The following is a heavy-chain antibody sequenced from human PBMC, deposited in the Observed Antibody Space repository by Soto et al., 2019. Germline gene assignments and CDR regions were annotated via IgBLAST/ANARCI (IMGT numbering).Heavy chain of an antibody. V-gene: IGHV1-2*04. CDR3: AREGVAAAETYYYYMDV. D-gene: IGHD6-13*01. CDR2: INPNSGGT. J-gene: IGHJ6*03. CDR1: GYTFTGYY. Sequence: ASVKVSCKASGYTFTGYYMHWVRQAPGQGLEGMGWINPNSGGTNYAQKFQGWVTMTRDTSISTAYMELSRLRSDDTAVYYCAREGVAAAETYYYYMDVWGKGTTVTVSS.